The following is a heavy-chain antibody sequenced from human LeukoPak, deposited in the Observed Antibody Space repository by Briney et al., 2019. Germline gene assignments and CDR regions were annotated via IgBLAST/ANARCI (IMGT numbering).Heavy chain of an antibody. CDR2: IYTRGST. CDR3: ARARVVVVAADYYYNGMDV. J-gene: IGHJ6*02. CDR1: GGSISSGSYY. D-gene: IGHD2-15*01. V-gene: IGHV4-61*09. Sequence: PSQTLSLTCTVSGGSISSGSYYWSWIRQPAGTGLEWIGHIYTRGSTDYNPSLESRVTISVDTSKNQFSLRLRSVAAADTAVYYCARARVVVVAADYYYNGMDVWGQGTTVTVSS.